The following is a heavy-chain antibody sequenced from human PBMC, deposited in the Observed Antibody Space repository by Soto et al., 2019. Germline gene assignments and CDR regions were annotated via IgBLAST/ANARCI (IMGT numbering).Heavy chain of an antibody. J-gene: IGHJ6*02. CDR2: IYYSGST. Sequence: TSEIVSLTCPVSGASIRNGDSYWSWIRQPPGKGLEWIGYIYYSGSTYYNPSLGSRVTISVDTSKNQFSLKLNSITVADTAVYYCAREGAASYSYYYGTDGWGQGTTVTVS. V-gene: IGHV4-30-4*01. CDR3: AREGAASYSYYYGTDG. D-gene: IGHD1-26*01. CDR1: GASIRNGDSY.